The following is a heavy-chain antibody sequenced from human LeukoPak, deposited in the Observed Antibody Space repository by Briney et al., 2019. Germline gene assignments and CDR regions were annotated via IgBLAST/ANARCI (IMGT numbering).Heavy chain of an antibody. CDR1: GGSISSSSYY. Sequence: SETLSLTCTVSGGSISSSSYYWGWIRQPRGKGLEWIGSIYYSGSTYYNPSLKSRVTISVDTSKNQFSLKLSSVTAADTAVYYCARGFATVTTSPDYWGQGTLVTVSS. CDR2: IYYSGST. V-gene: IGHV4-39*07. D-gene: IGHD4-17*01. J-gene: IGHJ4*02. CDR3: ARGFATVTTSPDY.